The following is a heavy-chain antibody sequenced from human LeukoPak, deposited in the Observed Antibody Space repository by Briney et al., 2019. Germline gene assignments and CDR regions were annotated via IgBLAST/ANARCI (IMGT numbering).Heavy chain of an antibody. J-gene: IGHJ3*02. V-gene: IGHV4-38-2*02. CDR2: IYHSGST. CDR3: ARDRRGYCSGGSCFDDAFDI. CDR1: GYSISSGYY. D-gene: IGHD2-15*01. Sequence: SETLSLTCTVSGYSISSGYYWGWIRQPPGKGLEWIGSIYHSGSTYYTPSLKSRVTISVDTSKNQFSLKLSSVTAADTAVYYCARDRRGYCSGGSCFDDAFDIWGQGTMVTVSS.